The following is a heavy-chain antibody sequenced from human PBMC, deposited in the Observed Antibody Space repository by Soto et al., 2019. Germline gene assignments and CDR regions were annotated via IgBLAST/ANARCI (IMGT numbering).Heavy chain of an antibody. CDR3: ARIAVAGTRIDY. V-gene: IGHV4-34*01. J-gene: IGHJ4*02. CDR2: IYHSGST. CDR1: GGSFSGYY. Sequence: SETLSLTCAVYGGSFSGYYWSWIRQPPGKGLEWIGEIYHSGSTNYNPSLKSRVTISVDKSKNQFSLKLSSVTAADTAVYYCARIAVAGTRIDYWGQGTLVTVSS. D-gene: IGHD6-19*01.